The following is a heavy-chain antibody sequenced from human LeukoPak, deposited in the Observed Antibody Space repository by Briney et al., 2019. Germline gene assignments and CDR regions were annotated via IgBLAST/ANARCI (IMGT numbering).Heavy chain of an antibody. CDR2: IYYSGST. CDR3: ARTALALRTGVFDI. D-gene: IGHD3/OR15-3a*01. V-gene: IGHV4-39*07. CDR1: GGSIGSSHYY. Sequence: PSETLSLTCTVAGGSIGSSHYYWDWIRQPPGKGLEWIGSIYYSGSTHYNPSLKSRVTMSIDTSKNQFFLRLNAVTAADTAVYYCARTALALRTGVFDIWGQGTTVIVSS. J-gene: IGHJ3*02.